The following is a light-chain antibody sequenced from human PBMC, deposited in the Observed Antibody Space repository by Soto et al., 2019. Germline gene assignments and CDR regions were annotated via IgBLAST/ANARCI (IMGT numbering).Light chain of an antibody. V-gene: IGKV1-39*01. CDR1: RSIGTL. CDR3: QRYNTAPRT. CDR2: ASS. Sequence: DIVITQSPSSLSASVGDRVTITCLTQRSIGTLLYYYQHKGGNAQKLLFSASSSLRRGAPTRISGRGAGTDFPITISSLQPEDATTYYRQRYNTAPRTFGQGTKVDIK. J-gene: IGKJ1*01.